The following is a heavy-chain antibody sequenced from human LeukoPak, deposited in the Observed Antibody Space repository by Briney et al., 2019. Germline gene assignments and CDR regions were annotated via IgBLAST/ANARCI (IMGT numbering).Heavy chain of an antibody. CDR1: GFTFSSYA. Sequence: GSLRLSCAASGFTFSSYAMTWVRQAPGKGLEWVSAISGSGGSTYYADSVKGRFTISRDNSKNTLYLQMNSLRAEDTAVYYCAKDQSGEIYYDFWSGYLFDYWGQGTLVTVSS. V-gene: IGHV3-23*01. CDR2: ISGSGGST. J-gene: IGHJ4*02. CDR3: AKDQSGEIYYDFWSGYLFDY. D-gene: IGHD3-3*01.